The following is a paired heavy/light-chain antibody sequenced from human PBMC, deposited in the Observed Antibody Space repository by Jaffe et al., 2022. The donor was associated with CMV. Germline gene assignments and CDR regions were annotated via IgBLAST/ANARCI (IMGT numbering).Light chain of an antibody. CDR2: GAS. Sequence: EIVMTQSPATLSVSPGERATLSCRASQSVSSNLAWYQQKPGQAPRLLIYGASTRATGIPARFSGSGSGTEFTLTISSLQSEDFAIYSCQQYNNLPSGVTFGQGTKLEIK. CDR1: QSVSSN. V-gene: IGKV3-15*01. CDR3: QQYNNLPSGVT. J-gene: IGKJ2*01.
Heavy chain of an antibody. Sequence: QVQLVQSGAEVKKPGASVKVSCKASGYTFTSYYMHWVRQAPGQGLEWMGIINPSGGSTSHAQKFQDRVTMTRDTSTSTVYMELSSLRSEDTAVYYCARGVLEFGEFLLNAPRYYYYYMDVWGKGTTVTVSS. J-gene: IGHJ6*03. CDR2: INPSGGST. D-gene: IGHD3-10*01. CDR1: GYTFTSYY. V-gene: IGHV1-46*01. CDR3: ARGVLEFGEFLLNAPRYYYYYMDV.